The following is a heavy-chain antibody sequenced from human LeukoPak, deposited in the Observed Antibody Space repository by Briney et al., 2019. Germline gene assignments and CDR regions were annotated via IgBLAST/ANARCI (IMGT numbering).Heavy chain of an antibody. CDR3: ARDMNGLT. CDR2: INSDGSGT. D-gene: IGHD1-1*01. Sequence: GSLRLSCATSGLIFGNYRMHWVRQAPGKGLVWVSRINSDGSGTDYAESVKGRFTISRDNAKNTLYLHMSSLRVEDTAVYYCARDMNGLTWGQGTLVTVSS. CDR1: GLIFGNYR. J-gene: IGHJ5*02. V-gene: IGHV3-74*01.